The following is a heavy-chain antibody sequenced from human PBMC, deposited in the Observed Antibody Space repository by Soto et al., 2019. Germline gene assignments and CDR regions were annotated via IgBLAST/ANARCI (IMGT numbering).Heavy chain of an antibody. J-gene: IGHJ5*02. CDR2: HSHRGSP. CDR1: GGSISSGGYS. D-gene: IGHD1-1*01. Sequence: SETLSLTCAVSGGSISSGGYSWSWIRHAPAKVLECRGYHSHRGSPSYVPSLLRRVTIAVVRSTNPSSLKLSSATAAARAVYYCARVQPPWGQRPLVPDSS. V-gene: IGHV4-30-2*01. CDR3: ARVQPP.